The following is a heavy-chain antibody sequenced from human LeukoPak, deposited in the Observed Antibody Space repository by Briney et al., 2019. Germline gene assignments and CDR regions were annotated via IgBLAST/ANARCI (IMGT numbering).Heavy chain of an antibody. CDR3: ARDREVGATGYYFDY. J-gene: IGHJ4*02. CDR2: IYSSGST. V-gene: IGHV4-61*02. D-gene: IGHD1-26*01. Sequence: SQTLSLTCTVSNDSINSGTSFWSWIRQPAGKGLEWIGRIYSSGSTNYNPSLKSRVTISVDTSKNHFSLRLSSVTAADTAVYYCARDREVGATGYYFDYWGQGTQVTVSS. CDR1: NDSINSGTSF.